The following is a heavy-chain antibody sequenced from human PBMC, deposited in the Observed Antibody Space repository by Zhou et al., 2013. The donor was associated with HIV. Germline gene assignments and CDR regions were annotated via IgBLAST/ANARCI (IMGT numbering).Heavy chain of an antibody. J-gene: IGHJ6*04. CDR2: IVPIAGTA. Sequence: QFQLVQSGAEVGKPGSSVRVSCKPSGAIFSTYGFNWVRQAPGQGLEWMGRIVPIAGTAEYAPKFQGRVTLVADESTSTVYMELRGLTSDHTAVYYCVGGRHFYDVWGKGPRSPSPQ. V-gene: IGHV1-69*11. CDR3: VGGRHFYDV. D-gene: IGHD1-26*01. CDR1: GAIFSTYG.